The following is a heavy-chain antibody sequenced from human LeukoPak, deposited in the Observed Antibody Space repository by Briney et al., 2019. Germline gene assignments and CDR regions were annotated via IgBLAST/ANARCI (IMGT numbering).Heavy chain of an antibody. J-gene: IGHJ6*02. CDR3: ARDIGYYGSGSYYRLSLYYYGMDV. CDR1: GFTFSSSA. D-gene: IGHD3-10*01. Sequence: GGSLRLSCAASGFTFSSSAMSWVRQAPGKGLEWVSYISSSSSTIYYADSVKGRFTISRDNAKNSLYLQMNSLRAEDTAVYYCARDIGYYGSGSYYRLSLYYYGMDVWGQGTTVTVSS. CDR2: ISSSSSTI. V-gene: IGHV3-48*01.